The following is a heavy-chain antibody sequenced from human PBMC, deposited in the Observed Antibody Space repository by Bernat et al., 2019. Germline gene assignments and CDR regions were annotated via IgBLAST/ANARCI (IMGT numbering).Heavy chain of an antibody. V-gene: IGHV4-59*08. Sequence: QVQLQESGPGLVKPSETLSLTCTVSGGSISSYYWSWIRQPPGKGLEWIGYIYYSGSTNYNPSLKSRVTISVDTSKNQFSLKLSSVTAADTAVYYCARRGVFDEYFQHWGQGTLVTVSS. D-gene: IGHD3-10*01. CDR2: IYYSGST. CDR1: GGSISSYY. CDR3: ARRGVFDEYFQH. J-gene: IGHJ1*01.